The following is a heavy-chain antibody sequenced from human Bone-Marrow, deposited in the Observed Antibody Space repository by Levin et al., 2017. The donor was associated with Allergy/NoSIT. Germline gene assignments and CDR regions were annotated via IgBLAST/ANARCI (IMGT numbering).Heavy chain of an antibody. CDR3: ARDDGGV. CDR1: GVSISSDLYY. J-gene: IGHJ6*02. V-gene: IGHV4-39*07. Sequence: TSSETLSLTCTVSGVSISSDLYYWGWFRQPTGTGLEWIGSIYYRGSTYYNPSLKSRVTISIDTSKNQFSLNLTSLTAADMGVYYCARDDGGVWGQGTAVTVSS. CDR2: IYYRGST.